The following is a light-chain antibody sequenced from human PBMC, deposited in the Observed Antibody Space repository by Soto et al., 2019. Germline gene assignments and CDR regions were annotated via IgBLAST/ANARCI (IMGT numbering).Light chain of an antibody. CDR3: QQRSNWPPLT. J-gene: IGKJ4*01. CDR1: QSVSSN. Sequence: EIVMTQSPATLSVSPGERATLSCRASQSVSSNLAWYQQKPGQAPRLLIYGASTRATGIPARFSGSGSGTEFTLTISSLQSEDFAVYYCQQRSNWPPLTFGGGTKVDNK. CDR2: GAS. V-gene: IGKV3-15*01.